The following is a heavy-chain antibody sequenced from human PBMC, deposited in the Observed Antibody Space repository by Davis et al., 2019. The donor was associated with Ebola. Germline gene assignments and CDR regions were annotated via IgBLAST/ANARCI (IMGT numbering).Heavy chain of an antibody. J-gene: IGHJ4*02. CDR3: AREESRRDYDILTGYYHFDY. CDR2: ISSSSSTI. CDR1: GFTFSSYS. Sequence: GGSLRLSCAASGFTFSSYSMNWVRQAPGKGLEWVSYISSSSSTIYYADSVKGRFTISRDNAKNSLSLEMNSLRDEDTSVYYCAREESRRDYDILTGYYHFDYWGQGTLVTVSS. V-gene: IGHV3-48*02. D-gene: IGHD3-9*01.